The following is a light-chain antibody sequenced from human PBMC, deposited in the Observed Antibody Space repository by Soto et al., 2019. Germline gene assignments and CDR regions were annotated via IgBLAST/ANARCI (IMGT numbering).Light chain of an antibody. J-gene: IGLJ2*01. CDR1: SSDVGGYNY. Sequence: QSALTQPASVSGSPGQSITISCIGTSSDVGGYNYVSWYQQHPGKAPKLMIYEVSNRPSGVSTRFSASKSGNTASLTISGLQAEDEADYYCTSYISSSTVVFGGGTTLTVL. CDR2: EVS. V-gene: IGLV2-14*01. CDR3: TSYISSSTVV.